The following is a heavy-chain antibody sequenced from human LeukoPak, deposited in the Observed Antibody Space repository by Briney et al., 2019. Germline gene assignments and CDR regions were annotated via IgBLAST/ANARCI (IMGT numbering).Heavy chain of an antibody. CDR3: ARAGSYYDSSGYDAFDI. CDR2: INPNSGGT. V-gene: IGHV1-2*06. CDR1: GYTFTSYY. D-gene: IGHD3-22*01. J-gene: IGHJ3*02. Sequence: ASVKVSCKASGYTFTSYYMHWVRQAPGQGLEWMGRINPNSGGTNYAQKFQGRVTMTRDTSISTAYMELSRLRSDDTAVYYCARAGSYYDSSGYDAFDIWGQGTMVTVSS.